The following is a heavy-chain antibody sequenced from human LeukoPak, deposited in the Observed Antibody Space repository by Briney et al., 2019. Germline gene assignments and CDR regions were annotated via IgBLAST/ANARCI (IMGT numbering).Heavy chain of an antibody. J-gene: IGHJ4*02. Sequence: ASVKVSCKASGYTFTGYYMHWVRQAPGQGLEWMGWINPNSGGTNYAQKFQGRVTMTRDTSITTAYMELSRLRSDDTAVYHCAREVGYGDYVPDYWGQGALVTVSS. CDR3: AREVGYGDYVPDY. CDR2: INPNSGGT. V-gene: IGHV1-2*02. D-gene: IGHD4-17*01. CDR1: GYTFTGYY.